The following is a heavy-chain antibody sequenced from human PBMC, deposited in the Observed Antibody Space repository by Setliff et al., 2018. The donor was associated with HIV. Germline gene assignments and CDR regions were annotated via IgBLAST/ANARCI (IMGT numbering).Heavy chain of an antibody. Sequence: PSETLSLTCSVSGGSTSSSTYYWGWIRKPPGKGLEWIGDIFYTGNTYYNPSLKSRVAISVDTSENQFSLKLNSVTAADTAVYYCARRGRDGVLIVFATGFDPWGQGTLVTVSS. D-gene: IGHD2-8*01. CDR1: GGSTSSSTYY. CDR2: IFYTGNT. CDR3: ARRGRDGVLIVFATGFDP. J-gene: IGHJ5*02. V-gene: IGHV4-39*01.